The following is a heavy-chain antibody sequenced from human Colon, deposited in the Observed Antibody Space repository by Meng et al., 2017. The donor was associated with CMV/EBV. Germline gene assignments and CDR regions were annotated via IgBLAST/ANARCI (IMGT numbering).Heavy chain of an antibody. Sequence: SETLSLTCSVSGGSIAGYYWSWIRQIPGKGLEWVAYVHYTGDTNYSPSLKRRVTVSADTAKRQISLHLRSVTAADTAVYYCARSGTYCSNTACYAIDSWGQGTRVTVSS. CDR3: ARSGTYCSNTACYAIDS. J-gene: IGHJ4*02. D-gene: IGHD2-2*01. V-gene: IGHV4-59*01. CDR2: VHYTGDT. CDR1: GGSIAGYY.